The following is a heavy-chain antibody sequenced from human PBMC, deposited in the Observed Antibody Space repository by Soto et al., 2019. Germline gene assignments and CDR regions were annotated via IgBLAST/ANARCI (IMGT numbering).Heavy chain of an antibody. CDR2: IYWDDDK. Sequence: PTLVNPTETLTLTCTFSGFSLTTRGVGVGWIRQPPGKALEWLAVIYWDDDKRYSPSLKTRLILTKDTSKNQVVLTMTNMDSVDTATYFCAHVVITFGGVVADDAFDVWGQGTMVTVSS. V-gene: IGHV2-5*02. J-gene: IGHJ3*01. CDR1: GFSLTTRGVG. CDR3: AHVVITFGGVVADDAFDV. D-gene: IGHD3-16*02.